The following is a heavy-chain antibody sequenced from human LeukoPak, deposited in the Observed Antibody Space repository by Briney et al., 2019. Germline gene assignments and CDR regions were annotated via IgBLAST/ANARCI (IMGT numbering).Heavy chain of an antibody. CDR3: ARATATGSWGLFDY. D-gene: IGHD1-1*01. V-gene: IGHV4-39*01. J-gene: IGHJ4*02. Sequence: PSETLSLTCTVSGGSISTSSYYWGWIRHPPGKGLEWIGSMYYSGSPYYNPSLKSRVTTSVDTSKNQFSLKLTSVTAADTAVYYCARATATGSWGLFDYWSQGTLVTVSS. CDR1: GGSISTSSYY. CDR2: MYYSGSP.